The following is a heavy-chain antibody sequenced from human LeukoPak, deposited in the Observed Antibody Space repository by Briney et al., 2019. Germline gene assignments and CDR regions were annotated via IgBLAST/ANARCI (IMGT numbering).Heavy chain of an antibody. CDR2: ISSSSSYI. Sequence: PGGSLRLSCAASGFTSSSYSMNWLRQAPGKGLEWVSSISSSSSYIYYADSVKGRFTISRDNAKNSLYLQMNSLRAEDTAVYYCARDLSSVPNYYDSSGYYQHPPFDYWRQGTLVTVSS. D-gene: IGHD3-22*01. CDR1: GFTSSSYS. CDR3: ARDLSSVPNYYDSSGYYQHPPFDY. V-gene: IGHV3-21*01. J-gene: IGHJ4*02.